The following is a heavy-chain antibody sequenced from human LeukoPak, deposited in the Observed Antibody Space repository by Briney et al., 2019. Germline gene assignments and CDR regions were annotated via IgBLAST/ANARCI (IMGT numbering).Heavy chain of an antibody. Sequence: GGSLRLSCAASGFTFSSYAMHWVRQAPGKGLEWVAVISYDGSNKYYADSVKGRFTISRDNSRNTLYLQMNSLRAEDTAVYYCARDHRGVRDYFDYWGQGTLVTVSS. V-gene: IGHV3-30-3*01. CDR2: ISYDGSNK. CDR3: ARDHRGVRDYFDY. CDR1: GFTFSSYA. D-gene: IGHD3-10*01. J-gene: IGHJ4*02.